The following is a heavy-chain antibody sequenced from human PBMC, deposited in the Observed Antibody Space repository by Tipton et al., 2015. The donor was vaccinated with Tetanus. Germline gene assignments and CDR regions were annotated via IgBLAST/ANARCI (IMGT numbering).Heavy chain of an antibody. D-gene: IGHD6-6*01. CDR1: GDSINSGDYY. CDR3: ARRSVSARFDD. CDR2: IYYTGNT. J-gene: IGHJ4*02. Sequence: TLSLTCSVSGDSINSGDYYWSWIRQYPVKGLEWIGYIYYTGNTYYNPSLKSRVTISVDTSKNQFSLKLSSVTAADTAVYYCARRSVSARFDDWGQGTLVTVSS. V-gene: IGHV4-31*03.